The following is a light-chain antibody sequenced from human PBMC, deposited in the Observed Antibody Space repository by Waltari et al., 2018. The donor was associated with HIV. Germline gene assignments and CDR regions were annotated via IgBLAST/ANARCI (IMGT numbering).Light chain of an antibody. V-gene: IGLV2-14*01. CDR3: SSYTSSNTLV. CDR1: SSDIGGSHY. J-gene: IGLJ3*02. Sequence: QSALTQPASVSGSPGQSITISCTGTSSDIGGSHYVYWYQQHPDRAPKLIIYEVSNRPSGVSNRFSGSKSGNTASLTISGLQADDEADYYCSSYTSSNTLVFGGGTRLTVL. CDR2: EVS.